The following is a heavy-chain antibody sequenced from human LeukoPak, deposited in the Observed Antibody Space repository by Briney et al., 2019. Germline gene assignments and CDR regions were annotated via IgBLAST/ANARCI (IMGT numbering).Heavy chain of an antibody. Sequence: ASVKVSCKASGYTFTSYGISWVRQAPGQGLEWMGWISAYNGNTNYAQKLQGRVTMTTDTSTSTAYMELSRLRSDDTAVYYCARVPGYSSSWYVGAFDIWGQGTMVTVSS. CDR2: ISAYNGNT. D-gene: IGHD6-13*01. CDR3: ARVPGYSSSWYVGAFDI. CDR1: GYTFTSYG. V-gene: IGHV1-18*01. J-gene: IGHJ3*02.